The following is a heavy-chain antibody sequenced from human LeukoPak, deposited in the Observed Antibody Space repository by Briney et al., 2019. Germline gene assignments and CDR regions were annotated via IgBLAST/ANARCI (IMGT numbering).Heavy chain of an antibody. CDR3: ARGWGPAYCGGDCHRHFDY. Sequence: PSETLSLTCAIYGGSFSGYYWSWIRQPPGKGLEWIGEINHSGSTNYNPSLKSRVTISVDTSKNQFSLKLSSVTAADTALYYCARGWGPAYCGGDCHRHFDYWGQGTLVTVSS. J-gene: IGHJ4*02. D-gene: IGHD2-21*02. CDR1: GGSFSGYY. V-gene: IGHV4-34*01. CDR2: INHSGST.